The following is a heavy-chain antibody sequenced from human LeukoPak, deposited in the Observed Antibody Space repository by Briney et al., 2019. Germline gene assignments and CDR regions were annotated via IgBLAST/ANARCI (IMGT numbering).Heavy chain of an antibody. Sequence: GGSLRLSCAASGFTFSNAWMSWVRQAPGKGLEWVSRIKSKTDGGTTDYAAPVKGRFTISRDDSKNTLYLQMNSLRLEDTAVYYCAKGVGGSANYYYMDAWGKGTTVTVTS. CDR2: IKSKTDGGTT. V-gene: IGHV3-15*01. CDR3: AKGVGGSANYYYMDA. D-gene: IGHD3-10*01. J-gene: IGHJ6*03. CDR1: GFTFSNAW.